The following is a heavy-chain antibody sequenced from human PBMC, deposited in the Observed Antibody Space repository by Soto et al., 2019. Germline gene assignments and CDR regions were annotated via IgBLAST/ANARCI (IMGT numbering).Heavy chain of an antibody. J-gene: IGHJ6*02. V-gene: IGHV3-23*01. CDR2: ISGSGGST. CDR3: AKDIQPLNYYHIGAPQPKHYYYYYGMDV. D-gene: IGHD3-22*01. CDR1: GFTFSSYA. Sequence: GGSLRLSCAASGFTFSSYAMSWVRQAPGKGLEWVSAISGSGGSTYYADSVKGRFTISRDNSKNTLYLQMNSLRAEDTAVYYCAKDIQPLNYYHIGAPQPKHYYYYYGMDVWGQGTTVTVSS.